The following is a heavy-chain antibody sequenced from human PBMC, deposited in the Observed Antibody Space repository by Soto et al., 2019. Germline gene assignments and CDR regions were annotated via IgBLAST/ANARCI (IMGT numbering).Heavy chain of an antibody. V-gene: IGHV1-3*01. J-gene: IGHJ2*01. CDR2: INAGNGNT. Sequence: QVQLVQSGAEVKKPGASVKVSCKASGYTFTNYAMHWVRQAPGQRLEWMGWINAGNGNTKYSQKFQGRVTITRDISASTAYMELSSLRSEDTAVYYCARGGSLYWYFDLWGRGTLVTVSS. D-gene: IGHD1-26*01. CDR3: ARGGSLYWYFDL. CDR1: GYTFTNYA.